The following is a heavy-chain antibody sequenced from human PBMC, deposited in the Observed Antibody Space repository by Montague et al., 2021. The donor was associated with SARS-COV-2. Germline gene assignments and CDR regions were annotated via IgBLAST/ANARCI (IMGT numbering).Heavy chain of an antibody. CDR2: IDWDDDK. J-gene: IGHJ3*02. CDR3: ARGYYDILTGYLDAFDI. D-gene: IGHD3-9*01. V-gene: IGHV2-70*11. Sequence: PALVKPTQTLTLTCTFSGFSLSTSGMCVSWIHQPPGKALEWLARIDWDDDKYYSTSLKTRLTISKDTSKNQVVLTMTNMDPVDTATYYCARGYYDILTGYLDAFDIWGQGTMVTVSS. CDR1: GFSLSTSGMC.